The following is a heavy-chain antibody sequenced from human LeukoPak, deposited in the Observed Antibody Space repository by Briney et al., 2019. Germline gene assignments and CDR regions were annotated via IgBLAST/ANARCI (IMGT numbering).Heavy chain of an antibody. Sequence: AGGSLRLSCAVSGFTVNSYYMSWVRQAPGKGLEWVSVIYSGGSTYYADSVKGRFTISRDNSKNTLYLQMNSLRAEDTAVYYCARGVYRATGDYWGQGTLVTVSS. CDR3: ARGVYRATGDY. CDR2: IYSGGST. D-gene: IGHD6-6*01. V-gene: IGHV3-53*01. J-gene: IGHJ4*02. CDR1: GFTVNSYY.